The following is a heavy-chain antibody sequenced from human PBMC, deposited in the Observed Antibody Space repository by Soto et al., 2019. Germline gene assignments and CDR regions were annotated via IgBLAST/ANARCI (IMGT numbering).Heavy chain of an antibody. CDR3: ARHQGGGWLFNFDY. J-gene: IGHJ4*02. CDR1: GGSISSYY. V-gene: IGHV4-59*08. CDR2: IYYGGST. Sequence: QVQLQESGPGLVKPSETLSLTCTVSGGSISSYYWSWIRQPPGKGLEWIGYIYYGGSTNYNPSLKSRVTISVDTSKNQFSLKLGSVTAADTPVYYCARHQGGGWLFNFDYWGQGTLVTVSS. D-gene: IGHD3-9*01.